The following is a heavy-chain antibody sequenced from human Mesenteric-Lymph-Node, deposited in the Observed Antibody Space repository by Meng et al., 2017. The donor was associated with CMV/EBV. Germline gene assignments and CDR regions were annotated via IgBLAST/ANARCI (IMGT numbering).Heavy chain of an antibody. J-gene: IGHJ5*02. CDR3: ARGRGCSSTSCSGGWFDP. CDR2: ITGNGDTT. Sequence: GGSLRLSCAASGFTFSSYVMTWVRQAPGKGLEWVSTITGNGDTTNYTESVKGRFTISRDNPKNTLYLQMNSLRAEDTAVYYCARGRGCSSTSCSGGWFDPWGQGTLVTVSS. D-gene: IGHD2-2*01. CDR1: GFTFSSYV. V-gene: IGHV3-23*01.